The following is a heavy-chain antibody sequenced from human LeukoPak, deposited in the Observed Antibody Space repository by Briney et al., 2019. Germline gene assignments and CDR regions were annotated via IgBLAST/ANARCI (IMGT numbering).Heavy chain of an antibody. D-gene: IGHD3-22*01. CDR2: IYSSGST. Sequence: PSETLSLTCTVSDGSFSSDYWSWIRQSPGKGLEWIAYIYSSGSTNYNPSLQSRVTISVDTSKSQISLKLNSVTAADTAIYYCARSGYYEYFQQWGQGTLVTVSS. J-gene: IGHJ1*01. CDR3: ARSGYYEYFQQ. V-gene: IGHV4-59*03. CDR1: DGSFSSDY.